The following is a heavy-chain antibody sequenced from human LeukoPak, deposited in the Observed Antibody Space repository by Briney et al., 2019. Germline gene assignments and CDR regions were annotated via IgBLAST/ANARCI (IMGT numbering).Heavy chain of an antibody. Sequence: GASVKVSCKASGYMFTSYGTNWVRQAPGQGLEWMGWISAYNGNTNYAQKLQGRVTMTTDTSTSTAYMELRSLRSDDTAVYYCARDRRSGGSTNWFDPWGQGTLVTVSS. V-gene: IGHV1-18*01. J-gene: IGHJ5*02. CDR3: ARDRRSGGSTNWFDP. CDR1: GYMFTSYG. CDR2: ISAYNGNT. D-gene: IGHD2-15*01.